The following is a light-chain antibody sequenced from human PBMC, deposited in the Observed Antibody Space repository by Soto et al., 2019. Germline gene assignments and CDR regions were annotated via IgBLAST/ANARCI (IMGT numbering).Light chain of an antibody. CDR3: QQYGSSPYT. CDR2: GTF. Sequence: EIVLTQSPGTLSLSPGERATLSCRAIESISSKSLAWYQQKPGQAPRLLSYGTFNRATGIPDRFSGSGSGTDFTLTISRLEPEDFAVYFCQQYGSSPYTFGQGTKLEI. CDR1: ESISSKS. V-gene: IGKV3-20*01. J-gene: IGKJ2*01.